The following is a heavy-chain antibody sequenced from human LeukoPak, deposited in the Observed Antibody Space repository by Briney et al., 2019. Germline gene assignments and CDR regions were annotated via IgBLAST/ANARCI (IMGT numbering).Heavy chain of an antibody. CDR1: GYTFTGYY. J-gene: IGHJ3*02. V-gene: IGHV1-2*02. Sequence: VASVKVSCKASGYTFTGYYMHWVRQAPGQGLEWMGWINPNSGGTNYAQKFQGRVTMTEDTSTDTAYMELSSLRSEDTAAYYCATPGPDWGDAFDIWGQGTMVTVSS. CDR3: ATPGPDWGDAFDI. CDR2: INPNSGGT. D-gene: IGHD3/OR15-3a*01.